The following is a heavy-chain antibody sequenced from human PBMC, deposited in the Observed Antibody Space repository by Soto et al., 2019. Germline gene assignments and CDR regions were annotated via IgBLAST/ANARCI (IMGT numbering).Heavy chain of an antibody. D-gene: IGHD1-1*01. CDR2: IVSDGSTT. J-gene: IGHJ3*02. Sequence: EVQLVESGGGAVQPGGSLRLSCAASGFTFSTYWMHWVRQAPGKGLVWVSRIVSDGSTTNYADSVKGRFSISRDNAKNTLYLHMNSLGAEDTAVYYWARSKCTSGAFDIWGQGTMVTVSS. V-gene: IGHV3-74*01. CDR3: ARSKCTSGAFDI. CDR1: GFTFSTYW.